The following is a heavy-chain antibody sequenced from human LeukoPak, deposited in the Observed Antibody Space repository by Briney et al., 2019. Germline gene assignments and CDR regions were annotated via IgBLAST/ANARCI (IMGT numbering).Heavy chain of an antibody. D-gene: IGHD3-22*01. Sequence: GGSRRLSCAASGFTFDDYDMSWVRQAPGKGQEWVSGINWNGGSTGYADSVKGRFTISRDNAKNSLYLQMNSLRAEDTALYYCARALSAPYYYDSSGLYYFDYWGQGTLVTVPS. CDR3: ARALSAPYYYDSSGLYYFDY. J-gene: IGHJ4*02. CDR1: GFTFDDYD. V-gene: IGHV3-20*04. CDR2: INWNGGST.